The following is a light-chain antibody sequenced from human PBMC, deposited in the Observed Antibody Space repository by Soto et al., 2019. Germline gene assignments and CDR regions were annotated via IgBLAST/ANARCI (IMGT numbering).Light chain of an antibody. CDR1: SRDIEAYDY. V-gene: IGLV2-11*01. J-gene: IGLJ1*01. CDR3: CSFAGSYYV. Sequence: QSALTQPRSVSGSPGQSVAISCTGTSRDIEAYDYVSWYQQHPGKAPKLIISEVNKRPSGVSYRFSGSKSGNTASLTISGLQGEDEADYYCCSFAGSYYVFGTGTKVTAL. CDR2: EVN.